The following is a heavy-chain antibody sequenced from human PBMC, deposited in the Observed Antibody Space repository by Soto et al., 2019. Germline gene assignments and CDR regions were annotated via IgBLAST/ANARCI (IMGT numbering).Heavy chain of an antibody. CDR1: GFTVSSNY. J-gene: IGHJ1*01. V-gene: IGHV3-53*01. D-gene: IGHD3-22*01. CDR2: IYSGGST. CDR3: ARDRVESGYPEYFQH. Sequence: EVQLVESGGGLIQPGGSLRLSCAASGFTVSSNYMSWVRQAPGKGLEWVSVIYSGGSTYYADSVKGRFTISRDNSTTTLYLQMNSLRAEDTAVYYCARDRVESGYPEYFQHWGQGTLVTVSS.